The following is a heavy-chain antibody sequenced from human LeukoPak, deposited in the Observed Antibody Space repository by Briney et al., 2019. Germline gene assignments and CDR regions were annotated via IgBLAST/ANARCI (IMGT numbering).Heavy chain of an antibody. CDR2: INPNSGGT. J-gene: IGHJ3*02. D-gene: IGHD6-19*01. Sequence: WASVKVSCKASGYTFTGYYMHWVRQAPGQGLEWMGWINPNSGGTNYAQKFQGRVTMTRDTSISTAYMELSRLRSDDTAVYYCARGAYSSGWYEGYDAFDIWGQGTMVTVSS. CDR3: ARGAYSSGWYEGYDAFDI. CDR1: GYTFTGYY. V-gene: IGHV1-2*02.